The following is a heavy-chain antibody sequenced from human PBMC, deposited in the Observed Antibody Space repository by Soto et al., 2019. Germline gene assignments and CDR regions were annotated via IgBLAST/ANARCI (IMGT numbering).Heavy chain of an antibody. J-gene: IGHJ5*02. CDR3: AEGPS. V-gene: IGHV3-30*18. CDR2: ISYDGSNK. CDR1: GFTFSSYG. Sequence: QVQLVESGGGVVQPGRSLRLSCAASGFTFSSYGMHWVRQAPGKGLEWGAVISYDGSNKYYADSVKGRFTISRDNSKNTLYLQMNSLRAEDTAVYYCAEGPSWGQGTLVTVSS.